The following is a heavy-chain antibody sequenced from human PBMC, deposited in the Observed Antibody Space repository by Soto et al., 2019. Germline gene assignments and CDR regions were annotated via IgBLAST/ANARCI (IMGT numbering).Heavy chain of an antibody. Sequence: SETLSLTCSVSGGTISGFYWTWIRQPAGKGLEWIGRIYSSGNTKYNPSLQSRVTMSLDTSNNQFSLRLTSVTAADTAVYYCARGQRFSDWFDPWGQGTLVTVSS. J-gene: IGHJ5*02. V-gene: IGHV4-4*07. CDR3: ARGQRFSDWFDP. D-gene: IGHD3-3*01. CDR2: IYSSGNT. CDR1: GGTISGFY.